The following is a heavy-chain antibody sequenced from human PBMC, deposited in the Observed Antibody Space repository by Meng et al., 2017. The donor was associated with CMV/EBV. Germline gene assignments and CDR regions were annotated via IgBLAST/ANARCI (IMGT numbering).Heavy chain of an antibody. CDR2: MNPNSGNT. V-gene: IGHV1-8*01. CDR1: GYTFTSYD. D-gene: IGHD6-19*01. Sequence: SGYTFTSYDINWVRQATGQGLEWMGWMNPNSGNTGYAQKFQGRVTMTRNTSIGTAYMELSSLRSEDTAVYYCARGESSSGWYGTNFDYWGQGTLVTVSS. CDR3: ARGESSSGWYGTNFDY. J-gene: IGHJ4*02.